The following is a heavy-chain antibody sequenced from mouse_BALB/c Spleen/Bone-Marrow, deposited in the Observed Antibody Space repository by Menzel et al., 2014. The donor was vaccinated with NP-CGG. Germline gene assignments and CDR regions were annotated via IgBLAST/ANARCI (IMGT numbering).Heavy chain of an antibody. J-gene: IGHJ1*01. V-gene: IGHV7-3*02. D-gene: IGHD2-4*01. CDR3: AGDTVITTHWYFDV. CDR2: IRNKANGYTT. CDR1: GFTFTDYY. Sequence: EVKLVESGGGLGQPGGSLRLSCATSGFTFTDYYMSWVRQPPGKALEWLVFIRNKANGYTTEYSASVKGRFTISRDNSQSILYLQMNTLRAEDSATYYCAGDTVITTHWYFDVWGAGTTVTVSS.